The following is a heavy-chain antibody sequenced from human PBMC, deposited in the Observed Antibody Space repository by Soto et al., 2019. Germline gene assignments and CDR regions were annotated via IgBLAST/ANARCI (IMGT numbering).Heavy chain of an antibody. CDR3: ASGGSSNGFDP. D-gene: IGHD1-26*01. Sequence: VQLQESGPGLVKPSQTLSLTCTVSSGSISSADYYWSWIRQPPGKGLEWIGYIYYTGSAYYNPSXKRXVTMSVDTSKNQFSLKVTSVTAADTAVYYCASGGSSNGFDPWGQGTLVTVSS. CDR1: SGSISSADYY. CDR2: IYYTGSA. J-gene: IGHJ5*02. V-gene: IGHV4-30-4*01.